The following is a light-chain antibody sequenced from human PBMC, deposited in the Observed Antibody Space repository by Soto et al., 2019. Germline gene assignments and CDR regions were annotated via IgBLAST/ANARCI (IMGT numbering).Light chain of an antibody. CDR1: TSDVGTYNL. J-gene: IGLJ1*01. Sequence: SVLTQPASVSGSPGQSITISCTGTTSDVGTYNLVSWYQHHPGKAPQLIIFEVTKRPSGVSDRFSGSKSGNTASLTISGLLGEVEADYYCCSFAGRSPPTSVFGTGTKVTVL. CDR3: CSFAGRSPPTSV. CDR2: EVT. V-gene: IGLV2-23*02.